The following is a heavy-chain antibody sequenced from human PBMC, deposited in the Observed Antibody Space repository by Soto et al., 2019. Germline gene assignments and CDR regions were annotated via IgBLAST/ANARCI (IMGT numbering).Heavy chain of an antibody. Sequence: QVHLVQSGAEVKKPGSSVKVSCKASGGTFSPYTINWVRQAPGQGLEWMGRIIPFLGVTNHAQKFQDRVTITADKSTSTAYLEFRSLRSEDTAVYYCTRDWDSSVYTWECGGHWGQGTLVTVSS. J-gene: IGHJ4*02. V-gene: IGHV1-69*08. CDR2: IIPFLGVT. CDR3: TRDWDSSVYTWECGGH. D-gene: IGHD3-22*01. CDR1: GGTFSPYT.